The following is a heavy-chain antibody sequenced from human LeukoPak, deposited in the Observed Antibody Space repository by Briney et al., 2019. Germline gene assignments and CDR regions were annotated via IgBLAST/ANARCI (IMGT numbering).Heavy chain of an antibody. V-gene: IGHV4-59*01. CDR3: ARGRVAGTGYWYFDL. J-gene: IGHJ2*01. D-gene: IGHD6-19*01. Sequence: PSETLSLTCSISGGSIGSFYWSWIRQPPGKGLEWIGYIYYSGSTYYNPSLKSRVTISVDTSKNQFSLKLSSVTAADTAVYYCARGRVAGTGYWYFDLWGRGTLVTVSS. CDR2: IYYSGST. CDR1: GGSIGSFY.